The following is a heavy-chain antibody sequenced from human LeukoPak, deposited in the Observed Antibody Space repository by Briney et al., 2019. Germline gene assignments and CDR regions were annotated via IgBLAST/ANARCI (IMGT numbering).Heavy chain of an antibody. CDR3: AAVEYSSSSAPDNWFDP. D-gene: IGHD6-6*01. CDR1: GYTFTGYY. J-gene: IGHJ5*02. Sequence: ASVKVSCKASGYTFTGYYMHWVRQAPGQGLEWMGWINPNSGGTNYAQKFQGRVTMTRDTSISTAYMELSRLRSDDTAVYYCAAVEYSSSSAPDNWFDPWGQGTLVTVSS. V-gene: IGHV1-2*02. CDR2: INPNSGGT.